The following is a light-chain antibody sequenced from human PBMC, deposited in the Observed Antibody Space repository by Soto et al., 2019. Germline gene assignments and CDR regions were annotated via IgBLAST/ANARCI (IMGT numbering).Light chain of an antibody. Sequence: QSALTQPASVSGSPGQSITISCTGSSSDVGGYDYVSWYQQYPGKAPKLMVYDVSDRPSGVSNRFSGSKSGDTAFLTISGLQAEDEADYYCSSHTSSAPYAFGTGTKLTVL. CDR3: SSHTSSAPYA. J-gene: IGLJ1*01. CDR2: DVS. CDR1: SSDVGGYDY. V-gene: IGLV2-14*03.